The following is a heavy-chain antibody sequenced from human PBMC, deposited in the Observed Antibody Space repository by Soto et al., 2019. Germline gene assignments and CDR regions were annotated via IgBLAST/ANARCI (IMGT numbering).Heavy chain of an antibody. J-gene: IGHJ6*02. CDR3: ARDQTYYDFWSGYYKSYYYYGMDV. D-gene: IGHD3-3*01. V-gene: IGHV3-74*01. Sequence: EVQLVESGGGLVQPGGSLRLSCAASGFTFSSYWMHWVRQAPGKGLVWVSRINSDGSSTSYADSVKGRFTISRDNAKNTLYLQMNSLRAEDTAVYYCARDQTYYDFWSGYYKSYYYYGMDVWGQGTTVTVSS. CDR2: INSDGSST. CDR1: GFTFSSYW.